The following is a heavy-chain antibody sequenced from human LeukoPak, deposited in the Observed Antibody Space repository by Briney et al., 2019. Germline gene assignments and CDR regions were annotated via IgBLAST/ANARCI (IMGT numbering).Heavy chain of an antibody. CDR1: GGSISSYY. J-gene: IGHJ5*02. V-gene: IGHV4-59*08. CDR3: ARHDVFSDPHNANWFDP. D-gene: IGHD1-1*01. Sequence: SETLSLTCTVSGGSISSYYWSWIRQPPGKGLEWIGYIYYSGSTNYNPSLKSRVTISVDTSKNQFSLKLSSVTAADTAVYYCARHDVFSDPHNANWFDPWGQGTLVTVSS. CDR2: IYYSGST.